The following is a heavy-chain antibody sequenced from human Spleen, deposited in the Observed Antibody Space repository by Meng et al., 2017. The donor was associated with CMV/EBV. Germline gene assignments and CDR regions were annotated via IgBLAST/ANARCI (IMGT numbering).Heavy chain of an antibody. V-gene: IGHV3-21*01. CDR3: AREPDTNWNEGMDV. CDR1: GFTFSSYS. D-gene: IGHD1-1*01. J-gene: IGHJ6*02. CDR2: ISSSSYI. Sequence: GGSLRLSCAASGFTFSSYSMNWVRQAPGKGLEWVSSISSSSYIYYADSVKGRFTISRDNAKNSRYLQMNSLRAEDTAVYYCAREPDTNWNEGMDVWGQGTTVTVSS.